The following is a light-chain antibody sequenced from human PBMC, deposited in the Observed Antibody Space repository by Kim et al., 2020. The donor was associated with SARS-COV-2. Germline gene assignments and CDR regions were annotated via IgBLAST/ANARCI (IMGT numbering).Light chain of an antibody. J-gene: IGLJ1*01. V-gene: IGLV3-1*01. CDR3: QTWDSRNYV. Sequence: SYELTQPPSVSVSPGQTASISCFGDKLGDKYVCWYQQKPGQSPVLVISQDTKRPSGIPERFSGSNSGNAATLTISGTQPMDEADYYCQTWDSRNYVFGTGTKVTVL. CDR1: KLGDKY. CDR2: QDT.